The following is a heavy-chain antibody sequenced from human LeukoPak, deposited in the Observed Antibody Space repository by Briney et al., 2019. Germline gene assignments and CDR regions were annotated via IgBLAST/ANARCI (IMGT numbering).Heavy chain of an antibody. CDR2: ISSSGSTI. J-gene: IGHJ6*02. CDR1: GFTFSDYY. Sequence: GGSLRLSCAASGFTFSDYYMSWIRQAPGKGLEWVSYISSSGSTIYYADSVKGRFTISRDNAKNSLYLQMNSLRAEDTAVYYCARESQWWFGEFSYGMDVWGQGTTVTVSS. D-gene: IGHD3-10*01. CDR3: ARESQWWFGEFSYGMDV. V-gene: IGHV3-11*01.